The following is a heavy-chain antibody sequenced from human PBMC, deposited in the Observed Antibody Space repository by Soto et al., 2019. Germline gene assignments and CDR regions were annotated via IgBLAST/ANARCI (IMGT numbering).Heavy chain of an antibody. CDR1: GFTFSSYS. J-gene: IGHJ4*02. CDR2: MSYDGNSK. CDR3: ARGRTVRDHDDFDL. D-gene: IGHD1-1*01. V-gene: IGHV3-30-3*01. Sequence: QVQLVESGGGVVQPGRSLRLSCAASGFTFSSYSMHWVRQAPGKGLEWVAAMSYDGNSKYFADSVKGRFTISRDNSKNTLSLQMNSLGAEVSAVYYCARGRTVRDHDDFDLWRQGTLVSVSS.